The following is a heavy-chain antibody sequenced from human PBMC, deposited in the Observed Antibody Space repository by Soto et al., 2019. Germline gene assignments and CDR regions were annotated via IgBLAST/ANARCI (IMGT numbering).Heavy chain of an antibody. Sequence: PGGSLRLSCAASGFTFSSYAMSWVRQAPGKGLEWVSAISGSGGSAYYADSVKGRFTISRDNSKNTLYLQMNSLRAEDTAVYYCAKDRVVHPDIVVVPAALVPYGMDVWGQGTTVTVSS. CDR2: ISGSGGSA. CDR3: AKDRVVHPDIVVVPAALVPYGMDV. V-gene: IGHV3-23*01. CDR1: GFTFSSYA. J-gene: IGHJ6*02. D-gene: IGHD2-2*01.